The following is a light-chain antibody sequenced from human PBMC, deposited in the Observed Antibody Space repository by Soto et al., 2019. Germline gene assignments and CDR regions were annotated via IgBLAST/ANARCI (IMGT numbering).Light chain of an antibody. Sequence: EVVLTQSPCTLSLSPGERDALTCRASQSVSSSYLAWYQQKPGQAPRLFIYASSIRATGIPDRFSGSGSGTDFTLTISRLEPEDFAVYYCQQYGLSPRTFGRGTKVDIK. V-gene: IGKV3-20*01. CDR3: QQYGLSPRT. CDR1: QSVSSSY. J-gene: IGKJ1*01. CDR2: ASS.